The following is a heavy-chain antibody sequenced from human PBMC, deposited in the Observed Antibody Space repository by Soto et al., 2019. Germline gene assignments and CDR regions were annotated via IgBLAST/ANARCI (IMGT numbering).Heavy chain of an antibody. D-gene: IGHD3-22*01. CDR2: IYPGDSDT. CDR1: GYSFTSYR. Sequence: PGESLKISCKGSGYSFTSYRIGWVRQMPGKGLEWMGIIYPGDSDTRYSPSFQGQVTISADKSISTAYLQWSSLKASDTAMYYCARHKYYYDSSGYSNWFDPWGQGTLVTVSS. J-gene: IGHJ5*02. V-gene: IGHV5-51*01. CDR3: ARHKYYYDSSGYSNWFDP.